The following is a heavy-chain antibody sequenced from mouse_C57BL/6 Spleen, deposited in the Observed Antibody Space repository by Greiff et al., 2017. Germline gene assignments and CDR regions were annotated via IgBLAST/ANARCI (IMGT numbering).Heavy chain of an antibody. V-gene: IGHV1-82*01. D-gene: IGHD1-1*02. J-gene: IGHJ4*01. CDR2: IYPGDGDT. CDR1: GYAFSSYW. CDR3: AGWAWTGGYAMDY. Sequence: VQLQQSGPELVKPGASVKISCKASGYAFSSYWMNWVKQRPGKGLEWIGRIYPGDGDTNYNGKFKGKATLTADKSSSTAYMQIIGLTSEGSAVYVGAGWAWTGGYAMDYWGQGTSVTVSS.